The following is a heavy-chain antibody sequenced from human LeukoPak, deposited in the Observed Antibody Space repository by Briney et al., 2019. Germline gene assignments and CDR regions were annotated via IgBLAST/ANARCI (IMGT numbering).Heavy chain of an antibody. CDR2: IYSGGST. J-gene: IGHJ4*02. CDR3: ARIGYYYDSSGYYYFDY. CDR1: GFTFSNYA. Sequence: GGSLRLSCAASGFTFSNYAMSWVRQAPGKGLEWVSVIYSGGSTYYADSVKGRFAISRDNSKNTLYLQMNSLRAEDTAVYYCARIGYYYDSSGYYYFDYWGQGTLVTVSS. D-gene: IGHD3-22*01. V-gene: IGHV3-53*01.